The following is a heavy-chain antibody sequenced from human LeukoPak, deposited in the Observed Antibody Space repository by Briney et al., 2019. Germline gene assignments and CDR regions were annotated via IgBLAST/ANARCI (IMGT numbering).Heavy chain of an antibody. V-gene: IGHV1-2*02. J-gene: IGHJ4*02. CDR3: ARIGPYCGGDCSHDY. CDR2: INPNSGGT. CDR1: GYTFTGYY. D-gene: IGHD2-21*02. Sequence: ASVKVSCKASGYTFTGYYMHWVRQAPGQGLEWMGWINPNSGGTNYAQKFQGRVTMTRDTSISTAYMELSRLRSDDTAVYYCARIGPYCGGDCSHDYWGQGTLVTVSS.